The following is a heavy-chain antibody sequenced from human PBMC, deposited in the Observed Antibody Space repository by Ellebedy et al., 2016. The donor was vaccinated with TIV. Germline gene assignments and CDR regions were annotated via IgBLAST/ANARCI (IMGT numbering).Heavy chain of an antibody. Sequence: GGSLRLSCAASRFSFRSYWMSWVRQAPGKGLEWVANMRQDGNDKYYVDSVRGRFTISRDNAENSLYLQMNSLRAEDTAVYYCATDGSYGDYLSPAHAFENWGQGTVVIVSS. CDR1: RFSFRSYW. CDR2: MRQDGNDK. CDR3: ATDGSYGDYLSPAHAFEN. J-gene: IGHJ3*02. D-gene: IGHD4-17*01. V-gene: IGHV3-7*01.